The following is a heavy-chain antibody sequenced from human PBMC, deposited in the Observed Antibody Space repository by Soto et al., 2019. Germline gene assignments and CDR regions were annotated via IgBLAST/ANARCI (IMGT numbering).Heavy chain of an antibody. D-gene: IGHD5-12*01. CDR1: GYTFTSYG. CDR3: ARERATRFDP. V-gene: IGHV1-8*01. J-gene: IGHJ5*02. CDR2: MNPNSGNT. Sequence: QVQLVQSGAEVKKPGASVKVSCKASGYTFTSYGINWVRLAPGQGLEWMGWMNPNSGNTGYAQKFQGRVTMTRDTSKCTSYMELRTRRSQDTFVYYCARERATRFDPWGQGTLVTVSS.